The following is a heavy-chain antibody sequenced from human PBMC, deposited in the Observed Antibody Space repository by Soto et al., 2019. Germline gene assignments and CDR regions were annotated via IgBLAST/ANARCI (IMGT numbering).Heavy chain of an antibody. CDR1: GGSISSYY. CDR2: IYYSGST. Sequence: PSETLSLTCTVSGGSISSYYWSWIRQPPGKGLEWIGYIYYSGSTNYNPSLKSRVTISVDTSKNQFSLKLSSVTAADTAVYYCARALGDYYDSSGYYYNWFDPWGQGTLVTVSS. J-gene: IGHJ5*02. D-gene: IGHD3-22*01. CDR3: ARALGDYYDSSGYYYNWFDP. V-gene: IGHV4-59*08.